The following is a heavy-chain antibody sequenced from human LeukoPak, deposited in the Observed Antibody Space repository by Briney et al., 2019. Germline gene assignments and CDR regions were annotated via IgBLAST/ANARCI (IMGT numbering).Heavy chain of an antibody. CDR1: GYTFTSHA. CDR2: INAGNGDT. CDR3: ARRQYSSSWYEYYFDY. V-gene: IGHV1-3*01. J-gene: IGHJ4*02. Sequence: ASVKVSCKASGYTFTSHAMHWVRQAPGQRLEWMGWINAGNGDTKYSQKFQGRVTITRDTSASTAYMELSSLRSEDTAVYYCARRQYSSSWYEYYFDYWGQGTLVTVSS. D-gene: IGHD6-13*01.